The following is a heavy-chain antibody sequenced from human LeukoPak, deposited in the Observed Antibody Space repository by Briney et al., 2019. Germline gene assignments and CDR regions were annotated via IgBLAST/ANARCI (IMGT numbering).Heavy chain of an antibody. CDR1: GFTFSSYA. J-gene: IGHJ4*02. CDR3: ARGRGSYNYYFDY. D-gene: IGHD1-26*01. CDR2: ISGSGGST. Sequence: GGSLRLSCTASGFTFSSYAMNWVRQAPGKGLEWVSAISGSGGSTYYADSVKGRFTISRDNAKNSLYLQMNSLRAEDTTVYYCARGRGSYNYYFDYWGQGTLVTVSS. V-gene: IGHV3-23*01.